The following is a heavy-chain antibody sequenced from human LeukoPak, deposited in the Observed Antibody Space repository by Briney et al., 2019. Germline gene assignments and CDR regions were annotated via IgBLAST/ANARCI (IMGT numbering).Heavy chain of an antibody. D-gene: IGHD3-10*01. CDR3: ARASRFGEPTFDY. Sequence: SETLSLTCTVSGGSISSYYWSWIRQPPGKGPEWIGYIYYSGSTNYNPSLKSRVTISVDTSKNQFSLKLSSVTAADTAVYYCARASRFGEPTFDYWGQGTLVTVSS. V-gene: IGHV4-59*01. J-gene: IGHJ4*02. CDR1: GGSISSYY. CDR2: IYYSGST.